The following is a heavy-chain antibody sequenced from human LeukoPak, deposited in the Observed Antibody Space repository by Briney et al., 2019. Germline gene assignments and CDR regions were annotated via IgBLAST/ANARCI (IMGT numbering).Heavy chain of an antibody. CDR2: ISSSSSYI. J-gene: IGHJ4*02. CDR1: GFTFSSYS. D-gene: IGHD5-18*01. V-gene: IGHV3-21*01. CDR3: ARGGYSYGHFDY. Sequence: GGSLRLSCAASGFTFSSYSMNWVRQAPGKGLEWVSSISSSSSYICYADSVKGRFTISRDNAKNSLYLQMNSLRAEDTAVYYCARGGYSYGHFDYWGQGTLVTVSS.